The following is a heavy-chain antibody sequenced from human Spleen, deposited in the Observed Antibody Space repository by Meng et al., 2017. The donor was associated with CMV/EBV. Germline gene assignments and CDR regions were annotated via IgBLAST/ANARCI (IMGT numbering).Heavy chain of an antibody. V-gene: IGHV1-2*02. D-gene: IGHD6-13*01. J-gene: IGHJ4*02. Sequence: ASVKVSCKASGYSFTGYGVSWVRQAPGQGLEWMGWINPNSGGTNYAQKFQGRVTMTRDTSISTAYMELSRLRSDDTAVYYCASRDQQTFDYWGQGTLVTVSS. CDR3: ASRDQQTFDY. CDR2: INPNSGGT. CDR1: GYSFTGYG.